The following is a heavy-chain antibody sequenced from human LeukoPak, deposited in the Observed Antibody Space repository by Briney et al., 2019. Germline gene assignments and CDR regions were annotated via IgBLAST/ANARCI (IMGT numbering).Heavy chain of an antibody. CDR2: IYSSGST. D-gene: IGHD6-19*01. Sequence: SETLSLTCSVSGDSFRSYYWSWIRQPLGKGLEWLGCIYSSGSTDYNPSLKSRVTLSVDTSESQFSLTLNSVTAADTAVYYCARRFSSTSGRWFDPWGQGTLVTVSS. CDR3: ARRFSSTSGRWFDP. CDR1: GDSFRSYY. J-gene: IGHJ5*02. V-gene: IGHV4-59*01.